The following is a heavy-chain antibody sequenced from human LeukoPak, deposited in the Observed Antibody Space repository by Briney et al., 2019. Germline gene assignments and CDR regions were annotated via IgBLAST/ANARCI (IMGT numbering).Heavy chain of an antibody. V-gene: IGHV4-59*01. CDR1: GGSISSYY. Sequence: PSETLSLACTVSGGSISSYYWSWIRQPPGKGLEWIGYIYYSGSTNYNPSLKSRVTISVDTSKNQFSLKLSSVTAADTAVYYCARGYGGQYFDYWGQGTLVTVSS. CDR3: ARGYGGQYFDY. J-gene: IGHJ4*02. D-gene: IGHD4-23*01. CDR2: IYYSGST.